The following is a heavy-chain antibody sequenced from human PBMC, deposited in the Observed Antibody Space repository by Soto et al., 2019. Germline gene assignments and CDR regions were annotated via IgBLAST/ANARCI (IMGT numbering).Heavy chain of an antibody. CDR2: IYYSGST. V-gene: IGHV4-39*01. D-gene: IGHD6-13*01. J-gene: IGHJ5*02. Sequence: QLQLQESGPGLVKPSETLSLTCTVSGGSISSSSYYWGWIRQPPGKGLEWIGSIYYSGSTYYNPSLKSRVTISVDTSKNQFSLKLSSVTAADTAVYYCARGKQQLLSVGTWFDPWGQGTLVTVSS. CDR3: ARGKQQLLSVGTWFDP. CDR1: GGSISSSSYY.